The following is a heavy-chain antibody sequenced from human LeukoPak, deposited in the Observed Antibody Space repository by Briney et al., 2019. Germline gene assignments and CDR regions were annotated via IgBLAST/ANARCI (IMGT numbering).Heavy chain of an antibody. V-gene: IGHV1-2*02. J-gene: IGHJ4*02. Sequence: ASVTVSCTASGYTSTGYYMHWVRQAPGQGLEWMGWINPNSGGTNYAQKFQGRVTMTSDTSMTTAYMELSSLRSDDTAVYYCARVWIEYGVGSRTFDYWGQGTLVTVSS. CDR1: GYTSTGYY. CDR2: INPNSGGT. CDR3: ARVWIEYGVGSRTFDY. D-gene: IGHD3-10*01.